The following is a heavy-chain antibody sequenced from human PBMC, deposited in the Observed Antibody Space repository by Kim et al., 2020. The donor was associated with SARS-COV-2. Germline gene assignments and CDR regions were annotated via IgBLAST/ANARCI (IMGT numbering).Heavy chain of an antibody. CDR1: GDSVTSSPYY. CDR2: LSLFYRGIP. J-gene: IGHJ4*02. Sequence: SETLSLTCDVSGDSVTSSPYYWGWIRQPPGKGLEWIGSLSLFYRGIPSYNPSLESRVTMSIDSSRNQFSVELSSVTAADTAAYYCARHRGPTGPDSWGQGTLLTVSS. V-gene: IGHV4-39*01. D-gene: IGHD1-1*01. CDR3: ARHRGPTGPDS.